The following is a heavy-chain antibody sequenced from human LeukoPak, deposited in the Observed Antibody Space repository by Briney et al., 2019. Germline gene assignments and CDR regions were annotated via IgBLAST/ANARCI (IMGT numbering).Heavy chain of an antibody. J-gene: IGHJ3*02. V-gene: IGHV3-30*02. D-gene: IGHD3-10*01. CDR2: IRYDGSNK. CDR3: ARWRGALDAFDI. CDR1: GFTSITYD. Sequence: PGGSLRLSCAASGFTSITYDMHWVRQAPGKGLEWVAFIRYDGSNKYYADSVKGRFTISRDNSKNTLYLQMNSLRAEDTAVYYCARWRGALDAFDIWGQGTMVTVSS.